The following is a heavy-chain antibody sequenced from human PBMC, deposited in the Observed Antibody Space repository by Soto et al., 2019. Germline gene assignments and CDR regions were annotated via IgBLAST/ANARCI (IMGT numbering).Heavy chain of an antibody. D-gene: IGHD1-1*01. J-gene: IGHJ2*01. V-gene: IGHV4-59*01. CDR2: IYYSGST. Sequence: QVQLQESGPGLVKPSETLSLTCTVSGGSISSYYWSWIRQPPGKGLEWIEYIYYSGSTNYNPSLKSRVTISVDTSKNQSSLKLSSVTAADTAVYYCARVWTCHWCFDLWGRGTLVTLSS. CDR1: GGSISSYY. CDR3: ARVWTCHWCFDL.